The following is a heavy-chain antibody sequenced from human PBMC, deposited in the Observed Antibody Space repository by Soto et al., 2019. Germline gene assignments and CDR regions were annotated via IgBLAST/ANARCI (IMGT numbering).Heavy chain of an antibody. CDR2: INPNTGGT. Sequence: ASVKVSCKASGFTFTGYYMHWVRQAPGQGPEWMGWINPNTGGTKYAQKFQGGITMTRDTSISTAYMEVSRLTSDDTAVYYCARDRNSWPYKWFDLWGQGTLVTVSS. CDR1: GFTFTGYY. CDR3: ARDRNSWPYKWFDL. J-gene: IGHJ5*01. V-gene: IGHV1-2*02. D-gene: IGHD4-4*01.